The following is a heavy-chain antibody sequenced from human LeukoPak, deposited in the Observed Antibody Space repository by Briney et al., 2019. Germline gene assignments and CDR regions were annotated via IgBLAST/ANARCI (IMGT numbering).Heavy chain of an antibody. Sequence: ASVKVSCKASGYTFTSYDINWVRQATGQGLEWMGWMNPNSGNTGYAQKFQGRVTMTRNTSISTAYMELSSLRSEDTAIYYCAKGGGTIDHDGFDSWGQGTLVTVSS. V-gene: IGHV1-8*01. D-gene: IGHD3-16*01. CDR2: MNPNSGNT. CDR1: GYTFTSYD. J-gene: IGHJ4*02. CDR3: AKGGGTIDHDGFDS.